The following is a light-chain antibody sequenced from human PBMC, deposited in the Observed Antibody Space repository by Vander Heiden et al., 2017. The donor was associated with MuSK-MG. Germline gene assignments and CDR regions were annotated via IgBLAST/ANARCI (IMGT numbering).Light chain of an antibody. V-gene: IGLV2-14*03. CDR3: SSYKSSSTLYV. CDR1: STDV. J-gene: IGLJ1*01. CDR2: DVN. Sequence: QSAPTHPASASGSPGQSITISCTGTSTDVVSWYQQHPGKAPKLMIYDVNNRPSGVSNRFSGSKSGNTASLTISGLQAEDEADYYCSSYKSSSTLYVFGTGTKVTVL.